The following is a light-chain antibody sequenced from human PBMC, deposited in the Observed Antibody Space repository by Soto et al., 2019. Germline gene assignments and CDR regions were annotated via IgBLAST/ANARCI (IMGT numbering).Light chain of an antibody. V-gene: IGKV1-33*01. CDR2: DAS. Sequence: IQMTQSPSSLSASVGYRFTITCQASHDITNYVNWYQQKXGQAPKLVIYDASNMETGVPSRFTGSGSGTDVTFTISSLQPEDIATYYCQQYENFPITFGQGTRLEIK. CDR3: QQYENFPIT. J-gene: IGKJ5*01. CDR1: HDITNY.